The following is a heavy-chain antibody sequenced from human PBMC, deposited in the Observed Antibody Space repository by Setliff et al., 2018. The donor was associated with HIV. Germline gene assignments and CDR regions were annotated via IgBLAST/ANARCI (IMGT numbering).Heavy chain of an antibody. Sequence: ASVKVSCKASGYTFTSYYMHWVRQAPGQGLEWMGIIYPSGGSTSYAQKFQGRVTMTRDTTTSTVYMQLSSLRSADTAVYYCATSSVAMTAGGDLDYWGQGTLVTVPQ. V-gene: IGHV1-46*01. J-gene: IGHJ4*02. D-gene: IGHD6-13*01. CDR3: ATSSVAMTAGGDLDY. CDR2: IYPSGGST. CDR1: GYTFTSYY.